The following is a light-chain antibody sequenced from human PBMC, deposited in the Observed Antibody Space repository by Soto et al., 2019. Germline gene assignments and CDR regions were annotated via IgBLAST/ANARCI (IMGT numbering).Light chain of an antibody. CDR2: DAS. J-gene: IGKJ2*01. CDR3: LQYNSYPFT. CDR1: QSISSW. V-gene: IGKV1-5*01. Sequence: DIQMTQSPSTLSASVGDRVTITCRASQSISSWLAWYQQKPGKAPKLLIYDASSLGSGVPSRFSGSGSGTEFTLTISSLQPEDFATYYCLQYNSYPFTFCQGTKLEIK.